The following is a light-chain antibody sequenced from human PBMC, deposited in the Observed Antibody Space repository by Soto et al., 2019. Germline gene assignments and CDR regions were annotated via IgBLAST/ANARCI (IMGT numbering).Light chain of an antibody. CDR1: SSDVGGHDY. J-gene: IGLJ2*01. CDR2: EVD. V-gene: IGLV2-14*01. CDR3: ISYTTSTTHV. Sequence: QSALTQPASVSGSPGQSITISCTGTSSDVGGHDYVSWYQQHPGKAPKLMIYEVDNRPSGISNRFSGSRSGNTASLTISGLQAEDEADYYCISYTTSTTHVFGGGTKVTVL.